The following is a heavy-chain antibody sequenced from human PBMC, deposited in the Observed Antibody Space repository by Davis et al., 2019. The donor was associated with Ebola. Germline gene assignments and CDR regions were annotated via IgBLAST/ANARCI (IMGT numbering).Heavy chain of an antibody. D-gene: IGHD3-10*01. V-gene: IGHV1-8*01. CDR2: MNPNSGNT. J-gene: IGHJ6*02. CDR1: GHTFTSYD. Sequence: AASVKVSCKASGHTFTSYDINWVRQATGQGLEWMGWMNPNSGNTGYAQKFQGRVTMTRNTSISTAYMELSSLRSEDTAVYYCARAYGAVYYYGMDVWGQGTTVTVSS. CDR3: ARAYGAVYYYGMDV.